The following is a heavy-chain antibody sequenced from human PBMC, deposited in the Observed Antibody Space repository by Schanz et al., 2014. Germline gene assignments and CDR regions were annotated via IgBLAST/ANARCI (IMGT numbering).Heavy chain of an antibody. CDR2: VSDDGNKK. J-gene: IGHJ4*02. D-gene: IGHD1-1*01. V-gene: IGHV3-30*18. CDR3: AKDLDANYFDY. Sequence: VQLLESGGGLVQPGGSLRLSCAASGFTFSGNAMHWVRQAPGKGLEWVAVVSDDGNKKYYADSVKGRFTISRDNSKNTLYLQMNGLRGEDTAVYYCAKDLDANYFDYWGQGTLVTVSS. CDR1: GFTFSGNA.